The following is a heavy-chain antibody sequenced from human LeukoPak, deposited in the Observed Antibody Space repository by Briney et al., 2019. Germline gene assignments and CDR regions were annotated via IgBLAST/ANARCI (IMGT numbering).Heavy chain of an antibody. CDR3: AELGITMIGGV. Sequence: PGGSLRLSCAAPGITFSNYNMNWVRQAPGKGLEWISAITSSSSYTFYADSVKGRFTISRDNAQNSLYLQMNSLRVEDTAIYYCAELGITMIGGVWGKGTTVTISS. J-gene: IGHJ6*04. CDR2: ITSSSSYT. D-gene: IGHD3-10*02. V-gene: IGHV3-21*01. CDR1: GITFSNYN.